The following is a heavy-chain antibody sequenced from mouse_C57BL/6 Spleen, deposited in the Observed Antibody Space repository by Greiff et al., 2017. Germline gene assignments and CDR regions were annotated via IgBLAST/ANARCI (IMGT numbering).Heavy chain of an antibody. CDR2: IYPGSGST. V-gene: IGHV1-55*01. CDR3: ARSYYYGSRLAY. Sequence: VQLQQPGAELVKPGASVKMSCKASGYTFTSYWITWVKQRPGQSLEWIGDIYPGSGSTNYNEKFKSKATLTVDTSSSTAYMQHSSLTSEDSAVYYCARSYYYGSRLAYWGQGTLVTGSA. D-gene: IGHD1-1*01. J-gene: IGHJ3*01. CDR1: GYTFTSYW.